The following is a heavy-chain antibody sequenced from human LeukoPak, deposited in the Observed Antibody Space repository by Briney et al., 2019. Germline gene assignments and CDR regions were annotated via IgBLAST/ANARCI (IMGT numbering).Heavy chain of an antibody. Sequence: PSETLSLTCTVSGYSISSGYYWGWIRQPPGKGLEWIWSIYHSGSTYYNPSLKSRVTISVDTSKNQFSLKLSSVTAADTAVYYCARVIQFGSWPDWFDPWGQGTLVTVSS. CDR1: GYSISSGYY. CDR2: IYHSGST. J-gene: IGHJ5*02. CDR3: ARVIQFGSWPDWFDP. D-gene: IGHD6-13*01. V-gene: IGHV4-38-2*02.